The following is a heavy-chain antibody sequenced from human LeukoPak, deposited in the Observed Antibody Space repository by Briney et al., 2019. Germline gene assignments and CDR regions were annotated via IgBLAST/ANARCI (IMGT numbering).Heavy chain of an antibody. Sequence: GASVTLSCKASGYTFTSYGISWVRQAPGQGLEWMGWISAYNGNTNNAQKLQGRVTMTTDTSTSTAYMELRSLRSDDTAVYYCARDITGTTIWFDPWGKGTLDPVSS. CDR1: GYTFTSYG. V-gene: IGHV1-18*01. D-gene: IGHD1-7*01. CDR2: ISAYNGNT. J-gene: IGHJ5*02. CDR3: ARDITGTTIWFDP.